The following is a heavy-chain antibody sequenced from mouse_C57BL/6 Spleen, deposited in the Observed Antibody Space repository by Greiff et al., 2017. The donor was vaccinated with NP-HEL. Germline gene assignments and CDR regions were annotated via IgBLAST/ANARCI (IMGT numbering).Heavy chain of an antibody. CDR1: GYAFSSSW. D-gene: IGHD2-5*01. Sequence: VQLQQSGPELVKPGASVKISCKASGYAFSSSWMNWVKQRPGKGLEWIGRIYPGDGDTNYNGKFKGKATLTADKSSSTAYMQLSSLTSEDSAVYFCARSYSSYWYFDVWGTGTTVTVSS. J-gene: IGHJ1*03. CDR3: ARSYSSYWYFDV. V-gene: IGHV1-82*01. CDR2: IYPGDGDT.